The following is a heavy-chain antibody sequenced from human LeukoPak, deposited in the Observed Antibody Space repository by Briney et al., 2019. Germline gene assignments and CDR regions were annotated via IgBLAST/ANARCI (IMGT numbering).Heavy chain of an antibody. CDR1: GFTFSIYG. V-gene: IGHV3-23*01. J-gene: IGHJ4*02. CDR2: ISGSGGST. D-gene: IGHD5-12*01. CDR3: AKFGYDWFQQYYFDY. Sequence: GGSLRLSCAASGFTFSIYGMHWVRQAPGKGLEWVSGISGSGGSTDYADSVKGRFTISRDNSKNTLYLQMNSLRAEDTAVYYCAKFGYDWFQQYYFDYWGQGTLVTVSS.